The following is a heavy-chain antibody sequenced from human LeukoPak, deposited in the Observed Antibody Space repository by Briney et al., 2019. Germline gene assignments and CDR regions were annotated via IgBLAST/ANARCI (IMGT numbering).Heavy chain of an antibody. J-gene: IGHJ4*02. CDR2: ISGSGGST. CDR1: GFTFSSYA. CDR3: ARALAAAGTFPHY. Sequence: PGGSLRLSCAASGFTFSSYAMSWVRQAPGKGLEWVSAISGSGGSTYYADSVKGRFTTSRDNAKNSLYLQMNSLRAEDTAVYYCARALAAAGTFPHYWGQGTLVTVSS. V-gene: IGHV3-23*01. D-gene: IGHD6-13*01.